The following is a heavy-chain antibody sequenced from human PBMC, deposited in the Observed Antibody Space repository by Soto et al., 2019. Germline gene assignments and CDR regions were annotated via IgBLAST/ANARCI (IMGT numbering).Heavy chain of an antibody. CDR1: GYTFTSYD. J-gene: IGHJ4*02. D-gene: IGHD3-3*01. Sequence: GASVKVSCKASGYTFTSYDINWVRQATGQGLEWMGWMNPNSGNTGYAQKFQGRVTMTRNTSISTAYMELSSLRSEDTAVYYCARGEYNRWIFGVARKGQLDYWGQGTLVTVSS. CDR2: MNPNSGNT. V-gene: IGHV1-8*01. CDR3: ARGEYNRWIFGVARKGQLDY.